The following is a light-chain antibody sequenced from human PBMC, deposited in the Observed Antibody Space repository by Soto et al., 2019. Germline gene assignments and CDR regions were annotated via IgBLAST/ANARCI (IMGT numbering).Light chain of an antibody. CDR2: GAS. Sequence: EIVLTQSPGTLSLSPGERATLSCRASQSVSSNYLAWYQQKPGQAPRPLIYGASSRATGIPDRFSGSGAGTAFTLTISRLEPEDFAVYYCQQYGSSPWTFGQGTKVEIK. CDR1: QSVSSNY. J-gene: IGKJ1*01. V-gene: IGKV3-20*01. CDR3: QQYGSSPWT.